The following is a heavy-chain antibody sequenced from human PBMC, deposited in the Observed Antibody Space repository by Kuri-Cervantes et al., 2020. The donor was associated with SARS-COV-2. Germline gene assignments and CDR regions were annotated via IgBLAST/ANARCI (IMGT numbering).Heavy chain of an antibody. CDR3: ARGGTYYYDRSGFDWFDP. D-gene: IGHD3-22*01. CDR1: GGSFSGYY. J-gene: IGHJ5*02. V-gene: IGHV4-34*01. Sequence: GSLRLSCAVYGGSFSGYYWSWIRQPPGKGLEWIGEINHGGGTNYNPSLNSRVTISIDTSKNQFALRLSTVTAADTAVYYCARGGTYYYDRSGFDWFDPWGQGTLVTVSS. CDR2: INHGGGT.